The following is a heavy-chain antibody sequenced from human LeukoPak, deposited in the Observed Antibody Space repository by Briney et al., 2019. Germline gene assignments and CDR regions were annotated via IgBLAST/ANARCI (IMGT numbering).Heavy chain of an antibody. V-gene: IGHV1-69*13. CDR2: IIPFFGTA. CDR1: GGIFSNYA. CDR3: ATPKSYYYYYMDV. Sequence: SVTVSCKASGGIFSNYAISWVRQAPGQGLEWVGGIIPFFGTANYAQKFQGRVTITADESTSTVYMELSSLRSEDTAMYYCATPKSYYYYYMDVWGKGTTVTISS. J-gene: IGHJ6*03.